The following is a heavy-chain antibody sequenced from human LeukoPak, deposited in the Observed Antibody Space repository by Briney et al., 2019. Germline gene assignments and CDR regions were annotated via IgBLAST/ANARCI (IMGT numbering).Heavy chain of an antibody. CDR2: IYPGDSDT. CDR3: ASGLAIPGYYFDY. D-gene: IGHD2-21*01. V-gene: IGHV5-51*01. Sequence: GESLKISCKGSGYSLTSYWIGWVRQMPGKGLEWMGIIYPGDSDTRYSPSFQGQVTISADKSISTAYLQWSSLKASDTAMYYCASGLAIPGYYFDYWGQGTLVTVSS. J-gene: IGHJ4*02. CDR1: GYSLTSYW.